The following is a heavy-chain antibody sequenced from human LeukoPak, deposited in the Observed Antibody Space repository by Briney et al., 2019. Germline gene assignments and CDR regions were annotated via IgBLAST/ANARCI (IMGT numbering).Heavy chain of an antibody. J-gene: IGHJ6*03. V-gene: IGHV3-9*01. Sequence: GGSLRLSCAASGFTFDDYAMHWVRQAPGKGLEWVSGISWNSGSIGHADSVKGRFTISRDNAKNSLYLQMNSLRAEDTALYYCAKGGGSSGWYYYYYMDVWGKGTTVTISS. D-gene: IGHD6-19*01. CDR3: AKGGGSSGWYYYYYMDV. CDR2: ISWNSGSI. CDR1: GFTFDDYA.